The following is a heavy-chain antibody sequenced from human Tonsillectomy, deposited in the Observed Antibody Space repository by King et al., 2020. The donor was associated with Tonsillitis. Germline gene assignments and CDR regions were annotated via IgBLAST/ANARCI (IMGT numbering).Heavy chain of an antibody. CDR3: ARRKRGGTTLGDAFDI. Sequence: QLVQSGAEVKKPGESLRIYCKGSGYSFTDYWIAWGRQTPGKALGWMGIIYPGDSDTKYSPSLQGQGTISADKSISTAYLHWSSLKASDTAIYFCARRKRGGTTLGDAFDIWGQGTTVTVSS. D-gene: IGHD1-7*01. V-gene: IGHV5-51*01. CDR1: GYSFTDYW. J-gene: IGHJ3*02. CDR2: IYPGDSDT.